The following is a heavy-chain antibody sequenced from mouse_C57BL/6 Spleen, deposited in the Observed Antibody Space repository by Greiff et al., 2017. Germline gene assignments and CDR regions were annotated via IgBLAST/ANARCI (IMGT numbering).Heavy chain of an antibody. D-gene: IGHD3-2*02. J-gene: IGHJ2*01. Sequence: VQLQQPGAELVRPGSSVKLSCKASGYTFTSYWMHWVKQRPIQGLEWIGNIDPSDSETLYNQKFKDKATLTVDKSSSTAYMQLSSLTSEDSAVNNCAREVDSSGYGDWGKGTTVTVSS. CDR3: AREVDSSGYGD. CDR1: GYTFTSYW. CDR2: IDPSDSET. V-gene: IGHV1-52*01.